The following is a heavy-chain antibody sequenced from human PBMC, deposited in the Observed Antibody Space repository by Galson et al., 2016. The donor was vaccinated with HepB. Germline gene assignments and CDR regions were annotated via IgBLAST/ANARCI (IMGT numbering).Heavy chain of an antibody. J-gene: IGHJ6*02. D-gene: IGHD3-16*01. V-gene: IGHV3-21*01. Sequence: SLRLSCAASGFTFSSYSMNWVRQAPGKGLEWVSSISSTSSHIYYTDSVKGRVTISRDNAKNSLYLQMNSLRAEDTALYYCTRWHVLDGMDVWGQGTTVTVSS. CDR3: TRWHVLDGMDV. CDR1: GFTFSSYS. CDR2: ISSTSSHI.